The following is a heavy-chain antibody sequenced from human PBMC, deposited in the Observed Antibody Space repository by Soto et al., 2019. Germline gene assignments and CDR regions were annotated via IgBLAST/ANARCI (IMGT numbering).Heavy chain of an antibody. Sequence: QVHLVESGGGVVRPGGSLRLSCAASGFTFSTHAMHWVRQAPGKGLEWVALISYDGTTKYYADSVKGRFTISRDNSKNTLYLQMNSLRGVDMAIYYCARDRPYSSSWYPEYWGQGTLVTVSS. J-gene: IGHJ4*02. D-gene: IGHD6-13*01. CDR1: GFTFSTHA. CDR2: ISYDGTTK. CDR3: ARDRPYSSSWYPEY. V-gene: IGHV3-30-3*01.